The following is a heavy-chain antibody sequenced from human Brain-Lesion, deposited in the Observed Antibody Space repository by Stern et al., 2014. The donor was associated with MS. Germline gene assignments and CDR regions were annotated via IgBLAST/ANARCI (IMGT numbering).Heavy chain of an antibody. CDR3: ARAFSDYHDSTPGY. D-gene: IGHD3-22*01. Sequence: QVQLVESGPGLVKPSETLSLTCTVSYDSISSYYWTSLRQPPGKGLEWIGYINYRRNPHYNPALKSRVTISVDTSKNQFSLKLTSVTAADTAVYYCARAFSDYHDSTPGYWGQGTLVTVSS. J-gene: IGHJ4*02. V-gene: IGHV4-59*01. CDR2: INYRRNP. CDR1: YDSISSYY.